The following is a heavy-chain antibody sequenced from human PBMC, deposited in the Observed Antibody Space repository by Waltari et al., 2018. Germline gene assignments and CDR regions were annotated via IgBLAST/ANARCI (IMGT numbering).Heavy chain of an antibody. J-gene: IGHJ4*02. Sequence: QVQLVESGGGVVQPGRSLRLSCAASGFTFSSYGMHWVRQAPGKGLEWVAVISYDGSNKYYADSVKGRFTISRDKSKNTLYLQMNSLRAEDTAVYYCAKEGSGYYPWYFDYWGQGTLVTVSS. CDR2: ISYDGSNK. CDR1: GFTFSSYG. CDR3: AKEGSGYYPWYFDY. V-gene: IGHV3-30*18. D-gene: IGHD3-22*01.